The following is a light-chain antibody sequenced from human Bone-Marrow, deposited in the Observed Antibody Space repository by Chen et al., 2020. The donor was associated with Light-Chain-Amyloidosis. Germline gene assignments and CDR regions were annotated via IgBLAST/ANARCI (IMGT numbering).Light chain of an antibody. J-gene: IGLJ1*01. Sequence: QFALPQPASVSGSPGHSITISCTGTSSDVGGDNHVSWYQQHPDKAPKLMIYEVTKRPSWVPDRFSGSKSDNTASLTISVLQTEDEADYFCSSYTITNTLVFGSGTRVTVL. V-gene: IGLV2-14*01. CDR2: EVT. CDR3: SSYTITNTLV. CDR1: SSDVGGDNH.